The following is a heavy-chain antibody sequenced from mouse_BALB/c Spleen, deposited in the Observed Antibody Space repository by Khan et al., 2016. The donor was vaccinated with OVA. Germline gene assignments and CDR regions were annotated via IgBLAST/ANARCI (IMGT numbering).Heavy chain of an antibody. CDR3: ARAYYRYDGYYAMDY. CDR2: IWGGGGT. CDR1: GFSLSRYN. V-gene: IGHV2-6-4*01. Sequence: QVQLKQSGPGPVAPSQSLSITCTVSGFSLSRYNIHWIRQPPGKGPEWLGMIWGGGGTDYNSTLKSRLSISKDNSKSQVFLKMNSLQTDDTAMYYCARAYYRYDGYYAMDYWGQGTSVTVSS. J-gene: IGHJ4*01. D-gene: IGHD2-14*01.